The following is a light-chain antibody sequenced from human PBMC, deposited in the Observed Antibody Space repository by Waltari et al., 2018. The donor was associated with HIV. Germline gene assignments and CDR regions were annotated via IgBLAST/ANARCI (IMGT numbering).Light chain of an antibody. CDR2: EVT. J-gene: IGLJ1*01. V-gene: IGLV2-23*02. Sequence: QSALTQPASVSGSPGQSITISCTGTSSDVGRYNLVSCYQHHPGKAPKLMIFEVTKRPSGVSNRFSGSKSGNTASLTISGLQADDEADYYCCSYAGSSAFVFGTGTKVTVL. CDR1: SSDVGRYNL. CDR3: CSYAGSSAFV.